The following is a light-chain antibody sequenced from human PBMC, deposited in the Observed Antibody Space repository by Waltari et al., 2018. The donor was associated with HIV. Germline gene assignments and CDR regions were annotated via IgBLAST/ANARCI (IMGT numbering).Light chain of an antibody. CDR1: NSDVGSYDY. CDR3: SSYTTLNSHLI. Sequence: HSALSQPASVSGSLGPSIIISCGGSNSDVGSYDYVSWYQQHPGKAPKLLIYDVYKRPSGVSIRFSGSKSGDTASLTISGLQAEDEADYYCSSYTTLNSHLIFGGGTTLTVL. V-gene: IGLV2-14*03. CDR2: DVY. J-gene: IGLJ2*01.